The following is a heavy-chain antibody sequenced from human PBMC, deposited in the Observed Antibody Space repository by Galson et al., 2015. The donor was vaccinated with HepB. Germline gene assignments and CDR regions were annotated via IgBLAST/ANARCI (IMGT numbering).Heavy chain of an antibody. V-gene: IGHV4-34*01. Sequence: ETLSLTCAVYGGSFSGYYWSWIRQPPGKGLEWIGEINHSGSTNYNPSLKSRVTISVDTSKNQFSLKLSSVTAADTAVYYCARESGYSSSLYYFDYWGQGTLVTVSS. D-gene: IGHD6-13*01. CDR2: INHSGST. CDR3: ARESGYSSSLYYFDY. CDR1: GGSFSGYY. J-gene: IGHJ4*02.